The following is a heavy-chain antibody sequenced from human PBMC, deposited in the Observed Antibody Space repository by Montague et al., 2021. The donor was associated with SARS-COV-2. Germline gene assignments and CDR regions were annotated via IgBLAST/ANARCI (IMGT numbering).Heavy chain of an antibody. D-gene: IGHD6-13*01. J-gene: IGHJ3*02. V-gene: IGHV4-39*02. CDR1: GCSISSSSYY. CDR2: IYYSGST. Sequence: SETLSLTCTVSGCSISSSSYYWGWLRQPPGKGLEWIGSIYYSGSTYYTPSLKSRVTISADTSKNYFPLKLSTVTAADTAVYYCARSPPGIAAAGTVPAFDIGGQGTMVTVSS. CDR3: ARSPPGIAAAGTVPAFDI.